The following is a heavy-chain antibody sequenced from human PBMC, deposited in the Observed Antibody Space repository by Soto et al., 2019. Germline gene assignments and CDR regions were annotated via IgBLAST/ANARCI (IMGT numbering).Heavy chain of an antibody. V-gene: IGHV3-23*01. Sequence: RHSCRSSCFPFSSTHMTWVRQAPGKGLDWVSTIDGSGGTTYYADSVKGRFTISRDNSMNTVYLQMNSLRADDTALYYCAKNSGWFNTWGQGALVT. CDR2: IDGSGGTT. D-gene: IGHD3-10*01. J-gene: IGHJ5*02. CDR1: CFPFSSTH. CDR3: AKNSGWFNT.